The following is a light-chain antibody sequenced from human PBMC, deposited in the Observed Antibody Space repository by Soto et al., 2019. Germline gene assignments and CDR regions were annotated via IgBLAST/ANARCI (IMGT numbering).Light chain of an antibody. CDR2: EDN. Sequence: NFMLTQPHSVSESPGKTVTISCTRSSGSIASNYVQWYQQRPGSAPTTVIYEDNQRPSGVPDRFSGSIDSSSNSASLTISGVKTEDEADYYCQSYDSSNQGVVFGGGPQLTVL. V-gene: IGLV6-57*04. CDR3: QSYDSSNQGVV. J-gene: IGLJ2*01. CDR1: SGSIASNY.